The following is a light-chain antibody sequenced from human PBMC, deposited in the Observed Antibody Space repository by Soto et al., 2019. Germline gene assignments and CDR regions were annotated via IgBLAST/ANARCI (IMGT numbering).Light chain of an antibody. CDR1: QSIDSY. V-gene: IGKV1-39*01. Sequence: DIQMTQSPSSLSASVGDRVTITCRASQSIDSYLNWYQQKPGKAPKLLIYAASSFQSGVPSRFSGSGSGTDFALTISSLQPEDFATYYCQQSLSTPWTFGQGTKVDIK. J-gene: IGKJ1*01. CDR3: QQSLSTPWT. CDR2: AAS.